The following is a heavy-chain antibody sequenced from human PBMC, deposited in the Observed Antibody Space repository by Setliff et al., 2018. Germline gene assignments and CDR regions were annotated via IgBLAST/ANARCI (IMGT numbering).Heavy chain of an antibody. CDR3: VREGVDSRSSTDYRYYMDV. D-gene: IGHD3-22*01. Sequence: ASVKVSCKASGGTFSDYGISWVRQAPGQGLEWMGGTIPIFGTTDYAQKFQGRVTIITDESTSTAFMQLSSLRSEDTAVYYCVREGVDSRSSTDYRYYMDVWG. CDR2: TIPIFGTT. CDR1: GGTFSDYG. J-gene: IGHJ6*03. V-gene: IGHV1-69*05.